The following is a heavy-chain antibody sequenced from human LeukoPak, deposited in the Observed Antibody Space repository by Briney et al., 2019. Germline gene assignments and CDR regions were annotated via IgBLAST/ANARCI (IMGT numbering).Heavy chain of an antibody. D-gene: IGHD6-13*01. CDR3: ARVVSYSSSWYSLDY. Sequence: SETLSLTCTVSGGSISSGGYSWSWIRQPPGKGLEWIGYIYHSGSTYYNPSLKSRVTISVDRSKNQFSLKLSSVTAADTAVYYCARVVSYSSSWYSLDYWGQGTLVTVSS. CDR2: IYHSGST. V-gene: IGHV4-30-2*01. J-gene: IGHJ4*02. CDR1: GGSISSGGYS.